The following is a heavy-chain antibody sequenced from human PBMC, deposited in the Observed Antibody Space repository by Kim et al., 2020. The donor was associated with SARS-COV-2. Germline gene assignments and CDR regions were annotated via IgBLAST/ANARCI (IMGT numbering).Heavy chain of an antibody. J-gene: IGHJ4*02. Sequence: GGSLRLSCAASGFAVNSVFTAWVRQAPGKGLEWVSMLHATAGTRYADSVMGRFTISTDSSKNTLYLQRNSLRVENTAGYYCARRDYWGQGTLVPVAS. CDR3: ARRDY. V-gene: IGHV3-53*01. CDR1: GFAVNSVF. CDR2: LHATAGT.